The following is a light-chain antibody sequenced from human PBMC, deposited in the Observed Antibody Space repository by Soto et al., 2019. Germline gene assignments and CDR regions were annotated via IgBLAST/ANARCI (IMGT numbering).Light chain of an antibody. Sequence: QSALTQPASVSGSPGQSITISCTGTSSDVGGYNYVSWYQQHPGKAPKLMIYDVSNRPSGVSNRVSVSNSGNTASLTISGLHAGDEGGYWCSSYTSGRLHAVVFGGGTKL. CDR2: DVS. J-gene: IGLJ2*01. CDR1: SSDVGGYNY. V-gene: IGLV2-14*01. CDR3: SSYTSGRLHAVV.